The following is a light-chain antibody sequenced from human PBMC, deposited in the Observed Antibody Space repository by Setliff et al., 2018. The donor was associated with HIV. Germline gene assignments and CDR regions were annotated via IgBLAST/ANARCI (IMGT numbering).Light chain of an antibody. CDR3: CSYAGSYTSYYV. CDR1: SSNIGDYNS. J-gene: IGLJ1*01. CDR2: DVS. Sequence: QSALAQPPSASGSPGQSVTISCAGTSSNIGDYNSVSWYQHHPGKAPKLIIYDVSRRPSGVPDRFSGSKSGNTASLTISGLQAEDEADYYCCSYAGSYTSYYVFGSGTKVTVL. V-gene: IGLV2-11*01.